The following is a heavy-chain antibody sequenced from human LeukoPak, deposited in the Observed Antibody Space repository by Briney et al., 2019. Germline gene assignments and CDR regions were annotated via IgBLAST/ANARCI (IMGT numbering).Heavy chain of an antibody. CDR2: IWYDGSNK. CDR1: GFTFSSYG. D-gene: IGHD6-19*01. J-gene: IGHJ4*02. V-gene: IGHV3-33*01. CDR3: ARDGAGPGYSSGAPDY. Sequence: GGSLRLSCAASGFTFSSYGMHWVRQAPGKGLEWVAVIWYDGSNKYYADSVKGRFTISRDNSKNTLYLQMNSLRAEDTAVYYCARDGAGPGYSSGAPDYWGQGTLVTVSS.